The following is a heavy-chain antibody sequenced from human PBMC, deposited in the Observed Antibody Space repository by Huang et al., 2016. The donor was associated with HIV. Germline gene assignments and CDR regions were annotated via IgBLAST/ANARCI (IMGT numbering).Heavy chain of an antibody. Sequence: EVQLVESGGGLVKPGRALSLSCTASGFPFGEYAMSWFRQAPGKGLEWLGFSRSKASGWTTEYAAAVKGRFTISRDDSKSIAYLQMNSLKSEDTAVYYCTRENYDFWSGYYKYYFDYWGQGTLVTVSS. CDR1: GFPFGEYA. V-gene: IGHV3-49*05. J-gene: IGHJ4*02. CDR3: TRENYDFWSGYYKYYFDY. CDR2: SRSKASGWTT. D-gene: IGHD3-3*01.